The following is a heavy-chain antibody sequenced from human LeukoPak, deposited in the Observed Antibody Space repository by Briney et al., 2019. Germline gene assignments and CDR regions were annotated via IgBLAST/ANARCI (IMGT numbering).Heavy chain of an antibody. CDR2: IYTSGST. V-gene: IGHV4-4*07. CDR3: ARGGVLWFGELLYYYYYYMDV. CDR1: GGSISSYY. D-gene: IGHD3-10*01. J-gene: IGHJ6*03. Sequence: PSETLSLTCTVSGGSISSYYWSWIRQPAGKGLEWIGRIYTSGSTNYNPSLKSRVTMSVDTSKNQFSLKLSSVAAADTAVYYCARGGVLWFGELLYYYYYYMDVWGKGTTVTISS.